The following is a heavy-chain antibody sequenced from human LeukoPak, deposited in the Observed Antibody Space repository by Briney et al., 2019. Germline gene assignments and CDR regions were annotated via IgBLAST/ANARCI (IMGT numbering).Heavy chain of an antibody. Sequence: SETLSLTCTVSGGSINSYDWSWIRQPPGKGLEWIGYMYYSGSSNYNPSVKSRVTISVDMSKNQFSLRLSSVTAADTAVYYCARGRHDGSGSGPYFDYWGQGTLVTVSS. D-gene: IGHD3-10*01. V-gene: IGHV4-59*01. CDR3: ARGRHDGSGSGPYFDY. CDR2: MYYSGSS. J-gene: IGHJ4*02. CDR1: GGSINSYD.